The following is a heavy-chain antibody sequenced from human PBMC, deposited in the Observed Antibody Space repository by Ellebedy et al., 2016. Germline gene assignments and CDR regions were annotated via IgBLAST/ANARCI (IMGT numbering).Heavy chain of an antibody. CDR2: MNPNSGNT. CDR1: GYTFTSYD. J-gene: IGHJ6*02. Sequence: ASVKVSXXASGYTFTSYDINWVRQATGQGLEWMGWMNPNSGNTGYAQKFQGRVTMTRNTSISTAYMELSSLRSEDTAVYYCAREGSDYYGSGSYGVWGQGTTVTVSS. CDR3: AREGSDYYGSGSYGV. D-gene: IGHD3-10*01. V-gene: IGHV1-8*02.